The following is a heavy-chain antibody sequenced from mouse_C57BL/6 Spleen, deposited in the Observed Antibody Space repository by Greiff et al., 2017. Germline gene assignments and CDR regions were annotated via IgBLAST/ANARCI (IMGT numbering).Heavy chain of an antibody. Sequence: EVQLQQSGPELVKPGASVKISCKASGYTFTDYYMNWVKQSHGKSLEWIGDINPNNGGTSYNQKFKGKATLTVDKSSSTAYMELRSLTSEDSAVYYCAGGWYAMDYWGQGTSVTVSS. J-gene: IGHJ4*01. CDR3: AGGWYAMDY. V-gene: IGHV1-26*01. CDR2: INPNNGGT. CDR1: GYTFTDYY.